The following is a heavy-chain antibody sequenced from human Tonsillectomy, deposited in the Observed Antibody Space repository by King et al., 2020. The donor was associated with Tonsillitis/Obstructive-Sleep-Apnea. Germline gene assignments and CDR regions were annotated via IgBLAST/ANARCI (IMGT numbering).Heavy chain of an antibody. V-gene: IGHV4-39*01. CDR1: GGSIGSGNFH. CDR3: ARHLGSSGWTPIYFDY. Sequence: QLQLQESGPGLVKPSETLSLTCTVSGGSIGSGNFHWGWIRQSPGKGLEWIGTISYSGSTYYKPSLKSRVTISVDTSKNQFSLKLTSVTAADTTIYYCARHLGSSGWTPIYFDYWGQGTLVAVSS. J-gene: IGHJ4*02. D-gene: IGHD6-19*01. CDR2: ISYSGST.